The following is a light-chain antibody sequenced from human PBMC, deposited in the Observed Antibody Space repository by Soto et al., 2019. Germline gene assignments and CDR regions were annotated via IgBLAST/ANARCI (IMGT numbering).Light chain of an antibody. V-gene: IGKV1-9*01. Sequence: DIQLTQSPSFLSASVGDRVTVTCRASQAISSYLAWYQQKPGKAPKHLIYAASTLQSCVPSRFSGSGSGTEFTLTISSLQPEDFATSYCQQLNNYPRTFGHGNMVDIK. CDR1: QAISSY. CDR2: AAS. CDR3: QQLNNYPRT. J-gene: IGKJ1*01.